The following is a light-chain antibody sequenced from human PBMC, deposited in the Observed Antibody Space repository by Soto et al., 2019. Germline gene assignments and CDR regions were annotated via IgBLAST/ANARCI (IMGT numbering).Light chain of an antibody. V-gene: IGLV2-14*01. CDR1: SSDVGAYNY. Sequence: QSALTQPASVSGSPVQSITISCTGTSSDVGAYNYVSWYQQHPGKAPKLMIYDVNIRPSGVSNHFSGSKSGNTASLTISGLQAEDEADYYCTSWTTSTTMKFGGGTKVTVL. CDR2: DVN. J-gene: IGLJ2*01. CDR3: TSWTTSTTMK.